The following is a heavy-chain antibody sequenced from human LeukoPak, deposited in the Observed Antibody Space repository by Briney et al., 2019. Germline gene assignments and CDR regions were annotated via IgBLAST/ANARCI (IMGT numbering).Heavy chain of an antibody. CDR2: ISGSGGST. CDR1: GFTFSSYA. J-gene: IGHJ4*02. D-gene: IGHD3-9*01. Sequence: GGSLRLSCAASGFTFSSYAMSWVRQAPGKGLEWVSGISGSGGSTYYADSVKGRFTISRDNSKNTLYLQMNSLRAEDTAVYYCLRYFDSLFDYWGQGTLVAVSS. CDR3: LRYFDSLFDY. V-gene: IGHV3-23*01.